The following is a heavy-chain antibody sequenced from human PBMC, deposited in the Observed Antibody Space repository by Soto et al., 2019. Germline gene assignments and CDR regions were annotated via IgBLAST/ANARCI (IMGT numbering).Heavy chain of an antibody. CDR2: ISSSSSYT. V-gene: IGHV3-11*05. Sequence: VQLVESGGGLVKPGGSLRLSCAASGFTFSDYYMSWIRQAPGKGLEWVSYISSSSSYTNYADSVKGRFTISRDNAENSLYLQMNSLRAEDTAVYYCATGSHYDILTGYYGYWGQGTLVTVSS. J-gene: IGHJ4*02. CDR1: GFTFSDYY. CDR3: ATGSHYDILTGYYGY. D-gene: IGHD3-9*01.